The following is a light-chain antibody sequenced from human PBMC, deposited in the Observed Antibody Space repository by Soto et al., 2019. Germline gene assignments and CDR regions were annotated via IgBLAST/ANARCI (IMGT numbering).Light chain of an antibody. J-gene: IGLJ3*02. Sequence: QSVLTQPPSASGTPGQRVTISCSGSSSNIGSNYVYWYQQLPGTAPKLLIYSNYQRPSGVPDRFSGSKSGTSASLAISGLRSDDEADYYCAAWDDGLRGVAFGGGTKLTVL. V-gene: IGLV1-47*02. CDR3: AAWDDGLRGVA. CDR2: SNY. CDR1: SSNIGSNY.